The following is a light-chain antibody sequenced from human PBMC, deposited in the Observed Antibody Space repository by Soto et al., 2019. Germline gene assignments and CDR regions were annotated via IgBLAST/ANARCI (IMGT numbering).Light chain of an antibody. V-gene: IGLV4-69*01. CDR1: SGHTNYA. J-gene: IGLJ3*02. Sequence: QAVVTQSPSASASLGASVKLTCTLSSGHTNYAIAWHQQQPEKGPRYLMKLNSDGSHTKGDGIPDRFSGSSSGAERYLTISSLQSEDEADYYSQTWGTGIRVFGGGTKVTVL. CDR2: LNSDGSH. CDR3: QTWGTGIRV.